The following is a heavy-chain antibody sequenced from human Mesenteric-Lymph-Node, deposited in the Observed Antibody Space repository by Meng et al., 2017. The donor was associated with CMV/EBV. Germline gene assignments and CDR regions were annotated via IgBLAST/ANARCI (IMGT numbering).Heavy chain of an antibody. D-gene: IGHD3-3*01. CDR3: ARWDGAIFGVVPRGLDY. CDR1: GFTFSSYG. J-gene: IGHJ4*02. Sequence: GESLKISCAASGFTFSSYGMHWVRQAPGKGLEWVAFIHYDGSHKYYADSVKGRFTFSRDNSKNTLYLQMNSLRAEDTAVYYCARWDGAIFGVVPRGLDYWGQGTLVTVSS. CDR2: IHYDGSHK. V-gene: IGHV3-30*02.